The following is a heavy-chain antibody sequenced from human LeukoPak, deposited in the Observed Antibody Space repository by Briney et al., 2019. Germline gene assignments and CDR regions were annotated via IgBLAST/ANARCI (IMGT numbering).Heavy chain of an antibody. CDR2: IDESGGSI. V-gene: IGHV3-23*01. CDR3: AKDRAGTFYY. D-gene: IGHD6-19*01. Sequence: GGSLRLSCAATGFTFSSDAMSWVRQAPGKGLEWVSGIDESGGSIYYADSVKGRFTISRDNSKNTLDLQMNSLRAEDTAVYYCAKDRAGTFYYWGQGTLVTVSS. J-gene: IGHJ4*02. CDR1: GFTFSSDA.